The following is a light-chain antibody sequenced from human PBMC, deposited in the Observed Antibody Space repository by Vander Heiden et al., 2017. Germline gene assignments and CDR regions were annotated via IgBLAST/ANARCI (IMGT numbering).Light chain of an antibody. V-gene: IGKV4-1*01. Sequence: DIVMTPSPDSLAGSLGERATINCKSSQSVLYSSNNKNYLAWYQQKPGQPPKLLIYWASTRESGVPDRFSGSGSGTDFTLTISSLQAEDVAVYYCQQYYSTPWTFGQGTKVEIK. CDR1: QSVLYSSNNKNY. CDR3: QQYYSTPWT. J-gene: IGKJ1*01. CDR2: WAS.